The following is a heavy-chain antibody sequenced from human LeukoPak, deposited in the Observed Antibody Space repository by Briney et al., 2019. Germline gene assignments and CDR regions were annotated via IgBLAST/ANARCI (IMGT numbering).Heavy chain of an antibody. CDR1: GFIFSSYA. CDR2: ISGSGGST. CDR3: VKDPSSGRLKYFDY. Sequence: GGSLRLSCAASGFIFSSYAMSWVRQAPGKGLEWVSAISGSGGSTYYADSVKGRFTISRDNSKSTVYLQMNSLRAEDTAVYYCVKDPSSGRLKYFDYWGQGTLVTVSS. J-gene: IGHJ4*02. V-gene: IGHV3-23*01. D-gene: IGHD6-19*01.